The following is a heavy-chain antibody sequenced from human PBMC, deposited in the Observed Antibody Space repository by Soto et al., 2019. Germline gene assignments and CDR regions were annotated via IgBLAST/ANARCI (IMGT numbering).Heavy chain of an antibody. J-gene: IGHJ3*02. V-gene: IGHV5-51*01. D-gene: IGHD3-3*01. CDR3: ARSRGLLWSGYQRAFDI. CDR2: IYPGDSDT. CDR1: GYSFTSYW. Sequence: PGESLKISCKGSGYSFTSYWIGWVRQMPGKGLEWMGIIYPGDSDTRYSPSFQGQVTISADKSISTAYLQWSSLKASDTAMYYCARSRGLLWSGYQRAFDIWGQGTMVTVSS.